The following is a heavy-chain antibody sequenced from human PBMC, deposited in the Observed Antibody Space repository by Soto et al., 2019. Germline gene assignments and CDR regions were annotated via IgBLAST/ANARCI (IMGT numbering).Heavy chain of an antibody. J-gene: IGHJ3*02. CDR1: GYTLTELS. CDR3: ATVVSLVDYGDHRGAFDI. CDR2: FDPEDGET. V-gene: IGHV1-24*01. D-gene: IGHD4-17*01. Sequence: GSVKVSCKVSGYTLTELSMHWVRQAPGKGLEWMGGFDPEDGETIYAQKFQGRVTMTEDTSTDTAYMELSSLRSEDTAVYYCATVVSLVDYGDHRGAFDIWGQGTMVTVSS.